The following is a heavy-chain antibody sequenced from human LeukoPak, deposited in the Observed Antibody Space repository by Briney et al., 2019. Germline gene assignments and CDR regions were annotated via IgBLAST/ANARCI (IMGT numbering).Heavy chain of an antibody. Sequence: GGSLRLSCAASGFTFSDYYMSWIRQAPGKGLEWVAFIHYNGNNRYYADSVKGRFTISRDNSKNTLFLQMNSLRTEDTAIYYCAKVISFGELADSWGQGTLVTVSS. CDR2: IHYNGNNR. CDR3: AKVISFGELADS. J-gene: IGHJ4*02. CDR1: GFTFSDYY. V-gene: IGHV3-30*02. D-gene: IGHD3-10*01.